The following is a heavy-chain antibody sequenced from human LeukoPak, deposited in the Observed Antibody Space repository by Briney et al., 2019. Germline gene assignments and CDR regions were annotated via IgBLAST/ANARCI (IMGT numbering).Heavy chain of an antibody. CDR1: GFTFRGSA. D-gene: IGHD3-10*01. J-gene: IGHJ3*02. Sequence: PGGSLRLSCAASGFTFRGSAMHWVRQASGKGLEWVGRIRSKANNYATAYAASVKGRFTISRDDSRNTAYLQMNSLKTEDTAVYYCTRRTLYGSGNIDAFDIWGQGTMVTVSS. V-gene: IGHV3-73*01. CDR2: IRSKANNYAT. CDR3: TRRTLYGSGNIDAFDI.